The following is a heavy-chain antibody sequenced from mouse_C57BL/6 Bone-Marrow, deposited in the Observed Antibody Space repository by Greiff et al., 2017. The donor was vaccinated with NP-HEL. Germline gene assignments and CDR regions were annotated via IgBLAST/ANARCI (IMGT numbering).Heavy chain of an antibody. Sequence: EVKLQESGPGMVKPSQSLSLTCTVTGYSITSGYDWHWIRHFPGNKLEWMGYISYSGSTNYNPSLKSRISITHDTSKNHFFLKLNSVTTEDTATYYCARDPGSSYSYYYAMDYWGQGTSVTVSS. J-gene: IGHJ4*01. V-gene: IGHV3-1*01. CDR1: GYSITSGYD. CDR2: ISYSGST. CDR3: ARDPGSSYSYYYAMDY. D-gene: IGHD1-1*01.